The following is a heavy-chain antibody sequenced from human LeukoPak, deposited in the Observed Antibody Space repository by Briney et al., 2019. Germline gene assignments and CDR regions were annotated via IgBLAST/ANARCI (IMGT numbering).Heavy chain of an antibody. CDR1: GFTVSSDY. CDR2: IYSGGST. V-gene: IGHV3-53*01. Sequence: GGSLRLSCAASGFTVSSDYMSWVRQAPGKGLEWVSVIYSGGSTYYADSVKGRFTISRDNSKNTLYLQMNSLRAEDTAVYYCAKFAQQLVIGYWGQGTLVTVSS. D-gene: IGHD6-13*01. CDR3: AKFAQQLVIGY. J-gene: IGHJ4*02.